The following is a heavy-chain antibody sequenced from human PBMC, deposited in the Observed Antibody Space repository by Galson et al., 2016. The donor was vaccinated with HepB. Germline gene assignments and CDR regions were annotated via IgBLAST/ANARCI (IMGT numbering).Heavy chain of an antibody. CDR3: ARDLRGMIRFFDWSTHFDS. V-gene: IGHV3-21*01. D-gene: IGHD3-9*01. CDR2: ISGTSTYT. Sequence: SLRLSCAASGFTFNTYSMNRVRQAPGKGLEWVSSISGTSTYTYYADSVKGRFTISRDNAKNSLYLQMNNVRAEDTAVYYCARDLRGMIRFFDWSTHFDSWGQGTLVTVSS. CDR1: GFTFNTYS. J-gene: IGHJ4*02.